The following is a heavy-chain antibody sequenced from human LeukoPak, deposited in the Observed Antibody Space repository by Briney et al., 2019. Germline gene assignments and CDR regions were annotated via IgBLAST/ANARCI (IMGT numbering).Heavy chain of an antibody. CDR2: ISGSGGST. D-gene: IGHD5-18*01. CDR3: ARAQIQLWTTPQYYFDY. CDR1: GFTFSSYA. V-gene: IGHV3-23*01. J-gene: IGHJ4*02. Sequence: GGSLRLSCAASGFTFSSYAMRWVRQAPGKGLEWVSAISGSGGSTYYADSVKGRFTISRDNSKNTLYLQMNSLRAEDTAVYYCARAQIQLWTTPQYYFDYWGQGTLVTVSS.